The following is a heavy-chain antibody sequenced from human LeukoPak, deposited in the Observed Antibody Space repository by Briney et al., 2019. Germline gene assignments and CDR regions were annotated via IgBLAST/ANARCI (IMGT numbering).Heavy chain of an antibody. CDR3: ARVPRGGVDY. CDR2: IYHSGST. D-gene: IGHD3-16*01. CDR1: GYSISSGYY. Sequence: SETLSLTCTVSGYSISSGYYWGWIRQPPGKGLEWIGSIYHSGSTYYNPSPKSRVTISVDTSKNQFSLKLSSVTAADTAVYYCARVPRGGVDYWGQGTLVTVSS. V-gene: IGHV4-38-2*02. J-gene: IGHJ4*02.